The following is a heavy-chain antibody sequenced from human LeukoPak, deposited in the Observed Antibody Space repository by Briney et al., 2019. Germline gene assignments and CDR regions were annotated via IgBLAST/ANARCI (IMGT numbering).Heavy chain of an antibody. CDR3: AREPLAAAGYYYGMDV. J-gene: IGHJ6*02. Sequence: SGGSLRLSCAASGFTFSSYAMHWVRQAPGKGLEWVAVISYDGSNKYYADSVKGRFTISRDNSKNTLYLQMNSLRAEDTAVYYCAREPLAAAGYYYGMDVWSQGTTVTVSS. CDR2: ISYDGSNK. D-gene: IGHD6-13*01. V-gene: IGHV3-30-3*01. CDR1: GFTFSSYA.